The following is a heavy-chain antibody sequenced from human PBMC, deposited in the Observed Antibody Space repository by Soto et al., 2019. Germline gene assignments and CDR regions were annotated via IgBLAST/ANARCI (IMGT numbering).Heavy chain of an antibody. CDR2: IFDSGIT. D-gene: IGHD6-13*01. Sequence: SETLSLTCTVSDGSISGYYWSWIRQPPGKGLEWVGYIFDSGITGYNPPLKSRVTMSVDTSKNQFSLKLSSVTDADTAVYYCARAGWSNSWYFDYWGQGSMVTVS. CDR3: ARAGWSNSWYFDY. J-gene: IGHJ4*02. CDR1: DGSISGYY. V-gene: IGHV4-59*01.